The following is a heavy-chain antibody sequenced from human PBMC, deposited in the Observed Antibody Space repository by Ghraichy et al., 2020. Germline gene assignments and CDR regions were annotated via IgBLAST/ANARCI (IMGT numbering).Heavy chain of an antibody. CDR3: ARGSRDSGSYSSYWYFDL. D-gene: IGHD1-26*01. V-gene: IGHV4-34*01. Sequence: ESLNISCAVYGGSFSGYYWSWIRQPPGKGLEWIGEINHSGSTKYNPSLKSRVTISVDTSKNQFSLKLSSVTAADTAVYYCARGSRDSGSYSSYWYFDLWGRGTLVTVSS. J-gene: IGHJ2*01. CDR1: GGSFSGYY. CDR2: INHSGST.